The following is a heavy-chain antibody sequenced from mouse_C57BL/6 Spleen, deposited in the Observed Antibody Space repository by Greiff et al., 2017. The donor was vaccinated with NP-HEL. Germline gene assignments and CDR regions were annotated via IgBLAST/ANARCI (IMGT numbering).Heavy chain of an antibody. CDR2: INPNYGTT. D-gene: IGHD2-2*01. J-gene: IGHJ4*01. CDR1: GYSFTDYN. V-gene: IGHV1-39*01. CDR3: ARGGGYDVDYAMDY. Sequence: LVESGPELVKPGASVKISCKASGYSFTDYNMTWVKQSNGKSLEWIGVINPNYGTTSYNQKFKGKATLTVDQSSSTAYMQLNSLTSEDSAVYYCARGGGYDVDYAMDYWGQVTSVTVSS.